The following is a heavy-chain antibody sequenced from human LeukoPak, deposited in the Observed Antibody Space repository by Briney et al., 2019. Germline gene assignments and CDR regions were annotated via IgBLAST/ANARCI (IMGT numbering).Heavy chain of an antibody. CDR1: GFTFSSYA. CDR2: ISGSGGST. Sequence: GGSLRLSCAASGFTFSSYAMSWVRQAPGKGLEWVSAISGSGGSTYYADSVKGRFTISRDNAKNSLYLQMNSLRAEDTAVYYCAREQWLVQEDYWGQGTLVTVSS. CDR3: AREQWLVQEDY. V-gene: IGHV3-23*01. D-gene: IGHD6-19*01. J-gene: IGHJ4*02.